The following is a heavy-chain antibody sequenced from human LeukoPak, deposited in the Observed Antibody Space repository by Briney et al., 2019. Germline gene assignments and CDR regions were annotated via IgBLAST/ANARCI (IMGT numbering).Heavy chain of an antibody. D-gene: IGHD3-22*01. CDR3: AKDLKRGGYYYPFDY. Sequence: GGSLRLSCAASGFTFSSYAMSWVHQAPGKGLEWVSAISGSGGSTYYADSVKGRFTISRDNSKNTLYLQMNSLRAEDTAVYYCAKDLKRGGYYYPFDYWGQGTLVTVSS. J-gene: IGHJ4*02. V-gene: IGHV3-23*01. CDR2: ISGSGGST. CDR1: GFTFSSYA.